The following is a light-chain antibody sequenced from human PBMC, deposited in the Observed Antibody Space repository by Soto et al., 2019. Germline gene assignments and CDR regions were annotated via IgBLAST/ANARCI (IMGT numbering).Light chain of an antibody. CDR3: QQYGSSPFT. V-gene: IGKV3-20*01. CDR2: GAS. J-gene: IGKJ3*01. Sequence: EIVLTQSPGTLSLPPGERATLSCRASQSVSSTYLAWYQQKPGQAPRLLIYGASSRATGIPDRVSGSGSGTDFTLTISRLEPEDFAVYYCQQYGSSPFTFGPGTKVDI. CDR1: QSVSSTY.